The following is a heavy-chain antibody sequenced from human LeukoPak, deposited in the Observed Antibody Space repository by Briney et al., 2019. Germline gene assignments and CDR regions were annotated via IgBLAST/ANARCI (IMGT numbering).Heavy chain of an antibody. D-gene: IGHD3-10*01. CDR1: GFTFSSYS. CDR2: ISSSSSYI. CDR3: ARHPLLWFGELLYEDY. V-gene: IGHV3-21*01. J-gene: IGHJ4*02. Sequence: PGGSLRLSCAASGFTFSSYSMNWVRQAPGKGLEWVSSISSSSSYIYYADSVKGRFTISRDNARNSLYLQMNSLRAEDTAVYYCARHPLLWFGELLYEDYWGQRTLLTVSS.